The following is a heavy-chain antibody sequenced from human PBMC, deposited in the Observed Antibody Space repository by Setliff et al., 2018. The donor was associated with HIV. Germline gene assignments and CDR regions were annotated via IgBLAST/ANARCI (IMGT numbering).Heavy chain of an antibody. J-gene: IGHJ4*02. CDR3: ARLSGGMVPNY. CDR2: IYYSGST. D-gene: IGHD3-10*01. V-gene: IGHV4-39*01. CDR1: GGSISSSSYY. Sequence: TLSLTCTVSGGSISSSSYYWGWIRQPPGKGLEWIGSIYYSGSTYYNPSLKSRVTISVDTSKNQFSLRLSSVTAADTAVYYCARLSGGMVPNYWGQGTLVTVSS.